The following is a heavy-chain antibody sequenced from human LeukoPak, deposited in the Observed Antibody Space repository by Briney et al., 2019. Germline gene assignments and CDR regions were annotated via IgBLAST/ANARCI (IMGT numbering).Heavy chain of an antibody. J-gene: IGHJ5*02. CDR3: AKGAGPPWFDP. CDR1: AGSISSSNYY. CDR2: IYYSGRT. D-gene: IGHD6-19*01. V-gene: IGHV4-39*01. Sequence: PSETLSLTCSVSAGSISSSNYYWGWIRQPPGKGLEWIGSIYYSGRTYYNPSLKSRVTISVDTSKKQLSLKLSSVTAADTAVYYCAKGAGPPWFDPWGQGTLVTVSS.